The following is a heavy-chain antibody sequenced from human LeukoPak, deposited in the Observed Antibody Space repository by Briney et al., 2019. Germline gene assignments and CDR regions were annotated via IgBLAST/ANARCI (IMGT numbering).Heavy chain of an antibody. CDR2: IHYSGST. CDR3: AREEECSGGSCYSYGWFDP. CDR1: GGSISNYY. V-gene: IGHV4-59*01. J-gene: IGHJ5*02. D-gene: IGHD2-15*01. Sequence: PSETLSLTCTVSGGSISNYYWSWIRQPPGKGLEWIGYIHYSGSTNYNPSLKSRVTISVDTSKNQLSLKLTSVTAADTAVYYCAREEECSGGSCYSYGWFDPWGQGTLVIVSS.